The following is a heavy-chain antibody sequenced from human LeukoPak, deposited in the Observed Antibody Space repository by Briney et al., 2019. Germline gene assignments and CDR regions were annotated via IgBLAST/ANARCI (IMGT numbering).Heavy chain of an antibody. CDR1: GGAFSSYA. CDR3: ARIEYDSSGYFANWFDP. D-gene: IGHD3-22*01. V-gene: IGHV1-69*05. J-gene: IGHJ5*02. Sequence: GASVKVSCKASGGAFSSYAISWVRQAPGQGLEWMGGIIPIFGTANYAQKFQGRVTITTDESTSTAYMELSSLRPEDTAVYYCARIEYDSSGYFANWFDPWGQGTLVTVSS. CDR2: IIPIFGTA.